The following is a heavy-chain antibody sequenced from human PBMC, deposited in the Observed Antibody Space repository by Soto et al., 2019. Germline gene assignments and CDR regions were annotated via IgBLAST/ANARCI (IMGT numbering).Heavy chain of an antibody. CDR2: IVVGSGNT. V-gene: IGHV1-58*01. CDR1: GFTFTSSA. Sequence: GAWVKVSCKASGFTFTSSAVQWVRQARGQRLEWIGWIVVGSGNTNYAQKFQERVTITRXXXTSXDXMKLXSLRSEDTDVYYCAAASGSSGYYDFDYWG. D-gene: IGHD3-22*01. CDR3: AAASGSSGYYDFDY. J-gene: IGHJ4*01.